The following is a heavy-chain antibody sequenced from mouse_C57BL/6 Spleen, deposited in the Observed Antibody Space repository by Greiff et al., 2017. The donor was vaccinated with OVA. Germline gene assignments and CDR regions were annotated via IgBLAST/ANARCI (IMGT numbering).Heavy chain of an antibody. Sequence: VQLQQSGPELVKPGASVKISCKASGYSFTGYYMNWVKQSPEKSLEWIGEINPSTGGTTYNQKFKAKATLTVDKSSSTAYMQITSLTSEDSAVYDCAKLLYLPAMDYWGQGTSVTVSS. V-gene: IGHV1-42*01. J-gene: IGHJ4*01. D-gene: IGHD2-1*01. CDR3: AKLLYLPAMDY. CDR1: GYSFTGYY. CDR2: INPSTGGT.